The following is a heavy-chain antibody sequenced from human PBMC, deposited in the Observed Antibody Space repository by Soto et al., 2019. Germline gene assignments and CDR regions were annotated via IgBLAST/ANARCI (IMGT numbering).Heavy chain of an antibody. CDR1: GYTFTSYG. CDR3: ARLYRYSGYDSGAFDI. D-gene: IGHD5-12*01. J-gene: IGHJ3*02. CDR2: ISAYNGNT. V-gene: IGHV1-18*01. Sequence: GASVKVSCKASGYTFTSYGISWVRQAPGQGLEWMGWISAYNGNTNYAQKLQGRVTMTTDTSTSTAYMELRSLRSDDTAVYYCARLYRYSGYDSGAFDIWGQGTMVTVSS.